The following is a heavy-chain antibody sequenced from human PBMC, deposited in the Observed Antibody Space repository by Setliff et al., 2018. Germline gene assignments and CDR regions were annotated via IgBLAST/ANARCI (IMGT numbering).Heavy chain of an antibody. Sequence: LRLSCAASGFTFSTYPMHWVRQAPGKGLEWVAVISYDGINKYYADSVRGRFTISRDHSKNTLFLQMNGLRAEDTAVYYCARVGRNQNSGSYRAEFFQHWGQGTLVTVSS. CDR1: GFTFSTYP. D-gene: IGHD1-26*01. V-gene: IGHV3-30*07. CDR2: ISYDGINK. J-gene: IGHJ1*01. CDR3: ARVGRNQNSGSYRAEFFQH.